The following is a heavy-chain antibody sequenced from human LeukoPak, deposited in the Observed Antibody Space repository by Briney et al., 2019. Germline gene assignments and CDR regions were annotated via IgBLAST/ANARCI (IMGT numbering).Heavy chain of an antibody. J-gene: IGHJ4*02. CDR2: FSSSSSYI. CDR3: ARAEDLVVPAASFDY. Sequence: GGSLRLSCAASGFTFSSYSMNWVPQAPGKGLERVSSFSSSSSYIYYADSEKGRFTISRDNAKNSLYLQMNSLRAEDTAVYYCARAEDLVVPAASFDYWGQGTLVTVSS. V-gene: IGHV3-21*01. CDR1: GFTFSSYS. D-gene: IGHD2-2*01.